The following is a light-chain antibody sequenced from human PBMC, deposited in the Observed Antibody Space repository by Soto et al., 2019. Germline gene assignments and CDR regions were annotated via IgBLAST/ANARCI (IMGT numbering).Light chain of an antibody. CDR1: SSDVGGYNY. CDR2: EVS. Sequence: QSVLTRPASVAGSPGQSITISCTGTSSDVGGYNYVSWYQHHPGKAPKLLIFEVSNRPSGVSHRFSGSKSGNTASLTISGLQPEDEADYFCISYTSSSTLYVFGIGTKVTVL. V-gene: IGLV2-14*01. J-gene: IGLJ1*01. CDR3: ISYTSSSTLYV.